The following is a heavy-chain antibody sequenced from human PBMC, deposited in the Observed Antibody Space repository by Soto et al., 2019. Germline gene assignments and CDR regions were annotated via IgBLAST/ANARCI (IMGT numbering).Heavy chain of an antibody. CDR3: ARDQSCIAGAGSAFDF. D-gene: IGHD6-13*01. Sequence: ASVKVSCKASGNTFTGSYMHWVRQAPGQRLEWMGWINANSGGTNYAQKFQGRVSMTRDTSTSTAYMELSKLRSDDTAVYYCARDQSCIAGAGSAFDFWGQGTLVTVSS. CDR2: INANSGGT. V-gene: IGHV1-2*02. CDR1: GNTFTGSY. J-gene: IGHJ4*02.